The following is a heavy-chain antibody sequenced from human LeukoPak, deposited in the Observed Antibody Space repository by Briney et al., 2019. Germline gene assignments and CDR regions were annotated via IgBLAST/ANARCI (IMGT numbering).Heavy chain of an antibody. CDR2: IWYDGSNK. D-gene: IGHD1-26*01. CDR3: ARDRATTGPPDYFQH. V-gene: IGHV3-33*01. Sequence: GGSLRLSCAASGFTFSSYGMHWVRQAPGKGLEWVAVIWYDGSNKYYADPVKGRFTISRDNSKNTLYLQMSSLRAEDTAVYYCARDRATTGPPDYFQHWGQGTLVTVSS. J-gene: IGHJ1*01. CDR1: GFTFSSYG.